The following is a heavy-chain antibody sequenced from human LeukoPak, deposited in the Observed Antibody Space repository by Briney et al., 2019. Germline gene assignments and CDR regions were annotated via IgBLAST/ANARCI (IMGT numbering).Heavy chain of an antibody. V-gene: IGHV4-38-2*02. J-gene: IGHJ5*02. CDR2: IYYSGST. CDR3: ARVAGLIDP. D-gene: IGHD3-10*01. Sequence: SETLSLTCTVSNYAITGGYYWGWIRQPPGKGLEWIGSIYYSGSTYYNPSLKSQVTISVDTSKNQFSLKLSSVTAADTAVYYRARVAGLIDPWGQGTLVTVSS. CDR1: NYAITGGYY.